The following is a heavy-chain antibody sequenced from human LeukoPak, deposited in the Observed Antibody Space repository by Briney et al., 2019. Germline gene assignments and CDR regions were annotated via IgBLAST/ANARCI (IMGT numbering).Heavy chain of an antibody. Sequence: PSETLSLTCTVSGGSISSYYWSWIRQPPGKGLEWIGYIYYTGSTNYNPSLKSRVTISMDTSKNQFSLKLSSVTAADTAVYYCARDGGYSSVYFGWYFDLWGRGTLVTVSS. D-gene: IGHD6-19*01. CDR1: GGSISSYY. J-gene: IGHJ2*01. CDR2: IYYTGST. CDR3: ARDGGYSSVYFGWYFDL. V-gene: IGHV4-59*01.